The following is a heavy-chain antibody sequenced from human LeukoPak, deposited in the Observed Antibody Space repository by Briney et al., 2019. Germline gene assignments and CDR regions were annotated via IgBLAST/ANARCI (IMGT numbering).Heavy chain of an antibody. CDR2: ISPDETVK. Sequence: PGGSLLLSCVASGFTISSVWMSWVRQAPGKGLEWVANISPDETVKTYVDSVEGRFTISKDNAKNSVYLQMNSMTVEDTTVYYCARDSRWGQGTLVSVSS. CDR3: ARDSR. V-gene: IGHV3-7*01. J-gene: IGHJ4*02. CDR1: GFTISSVW.